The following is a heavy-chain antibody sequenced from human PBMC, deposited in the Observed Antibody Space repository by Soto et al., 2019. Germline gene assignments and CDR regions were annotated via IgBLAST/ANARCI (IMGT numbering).Heavy chain of an antibody. J-gene: IGHJ4*02. CDR3: ATGIPWLRNGDPFVAAASPGGPFDY. V-gene: IGHV1-24*01. CDR2: FDPEDGET. CDR1: GYTLTELS. Sequence: GASVKLSCKVSGYTLTELSMHWVRQAPGKGLECMGGFDPEDGETIYAQKFQGRVTMTEDTSTDTAYMELSSLRSEDTAVYYCATGIPWLRNGDPFVAAASPGGPFDYWGQGTLVTVSS. D-gene: IGHD6-13*01.